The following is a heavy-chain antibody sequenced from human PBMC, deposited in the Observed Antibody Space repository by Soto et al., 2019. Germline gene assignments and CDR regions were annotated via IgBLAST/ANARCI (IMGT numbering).Heavy chain of an antibody. CDR2: IIPIFGTA. D-gene: IGHD6-19*01. J-gene: IGHJ4*02. Sequence: ASVKLSCKASGVTFSSYAISWVRQDPGQGLEWMGGIIPIFGTANYAQKFQGRVTITADESTSTAYMELSSLRSEDTAVYYCARDAHSSGWAPFDYWGQGTLVTVSS. CDR1: GVTFSSYA. CDR3: ARDAHSSGWAPFDY. V-gene: IGHV1-69*13.